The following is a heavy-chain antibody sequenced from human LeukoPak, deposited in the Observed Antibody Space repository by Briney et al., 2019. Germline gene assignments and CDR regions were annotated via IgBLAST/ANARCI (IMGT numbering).Heavy chain of an antibody. CDR2: IRYDGSNK. CDR1: GFTFSSYG. D-gene: IGHD4-17*01. V-gene: IGHV3-30*02. CDR3: AKDLFPDYGDYALPLGAFDI. J-gene: IGHJ3*02. Sequence: GGSLRLSCAASGFTFSSYGMHWVRQAPGKGLGWVAFIRYDGSNKYYADSVKGRFTISRDNSKNTLYLQMNSLRAEDTAVYYCAKDLFPDYGDYALPLGAFDIWGQGTMVTASS.